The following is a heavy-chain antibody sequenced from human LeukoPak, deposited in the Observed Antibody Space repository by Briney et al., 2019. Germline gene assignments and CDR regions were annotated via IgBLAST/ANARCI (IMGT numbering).Heavy chain of an antibody. J-gene: IGHJ4*02. CDR2: INSDGTIT. Sequence: HPGGSLRLSCAASAFTFSTYWMHWVRQAPGKGLVWVSRINSDGTITSYADSVKGRFTISRDNAKNTLYLQMNSLRAEDTAVYYCARSYDTSSYYFCDYWGRGTLVTVSS. CDR3: ARSYDTSSYYFCDY. D-gene: IGHD3-22*01. CDR1: AFTFSTYW. V-gene: IGHV3-74*01.